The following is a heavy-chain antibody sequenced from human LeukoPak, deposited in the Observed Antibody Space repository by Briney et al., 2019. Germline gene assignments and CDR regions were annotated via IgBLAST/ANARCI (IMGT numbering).Heavy chain of an antibody. V-gene: IGHV3-74*01. CDR3: ARELSLAVAGTPQDY. D-gene: IGHD6-19*01. CDR1: GFTFSSYW. Sequence: PGGSLRLSCAASGFTFSSYWMHWVRQAPGKGLVWVSRINSDGSSTSYADSVKGRFTISRDNAKNTLYLQMNSLRAKDTAVYYCARELSLAVAGTPQDYWGQGTLVTVSS. J-gene: IGHJ4*02. CDR2: INSDGSST.